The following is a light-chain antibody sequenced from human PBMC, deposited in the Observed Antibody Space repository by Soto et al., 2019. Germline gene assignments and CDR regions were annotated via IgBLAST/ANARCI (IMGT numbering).Light chain of an antibody. CDR3: XQXNSYPLT. CDR2: AAS. J-gene: IGKJ4*01. CDR1: QGINXY. V-gene: IGKV1-9*01. Sequence: DIQLTQSPSFLSASVGDRVTITCRASQGINXYFTWYQQKPGRAPKLLIYAASTLQSGVPSRFSGSGSGTEFTLTXSSLXPXDXXXXXXXQXNSYPLTFGGGTKVEI.